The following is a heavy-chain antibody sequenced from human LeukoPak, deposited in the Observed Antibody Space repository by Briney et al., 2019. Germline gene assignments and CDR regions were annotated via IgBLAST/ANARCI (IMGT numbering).Heavy chain of an antibody. CDR3: ARDLVPQPGFDY. CDR1: GFTFSSYS. CDR2: ISSSSSYI. J-gene: IGHJ4*02. D-gene: IGHD7-27*01. V-gene: IGHV3-21*01. Sequence: SGGSLRLSCAASGFTFSSYSMYWVRQAPGKGLGWVSSISSSSSYIYYADSVKGRFTISRDNAKNSLYLQMNSLRAEDTAVYYCARDLVPQPGFDYWGQGTLVTVSS.